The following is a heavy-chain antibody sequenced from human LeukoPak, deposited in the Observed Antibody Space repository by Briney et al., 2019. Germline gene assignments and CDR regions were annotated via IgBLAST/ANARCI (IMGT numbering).Heavy chain of an antibody. V-gene: IGHV4-39*01. CDR2: IYQSGSGSS. CDR3: ARQMTIGWTDEGPFDN. J-gene: IGHJ4*02. Sequence: PSETLSLTCSVSGGSIISSNYYWGWIRQPPGKGLEWIGSIYQSGSGSSYYNPSLKSRVTISIDTSYNQVSLTLSSVTAADTAVYYCARQMTIGWTDEGPFDNWGQGALVTVSS. D-gene: IGHD1-1*01. CDR1: GGSIISSNYY.